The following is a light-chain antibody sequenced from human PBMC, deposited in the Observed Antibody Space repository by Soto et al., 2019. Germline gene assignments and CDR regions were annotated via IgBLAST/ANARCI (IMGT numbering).Light chain of an antibody. J-gene: IGKJ4*01. V-gene: IGKV3-11*01. CDR2: DAS. CDR1: QSVGIY. CDR3: QQRGNLPLT. Sequence: EIVLTQSPATLSLSPVERATLSCRASQSVGIYLAWYQQKPGQAPRLLIYDASNRATGIPARFSGSGSGTDFTLTISSLEPEDFALYYCQQRGNLPLTFGGGTKVEIK.